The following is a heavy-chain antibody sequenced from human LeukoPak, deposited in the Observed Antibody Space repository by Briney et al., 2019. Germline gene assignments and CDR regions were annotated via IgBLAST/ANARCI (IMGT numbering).Heavy chain of an antibody. J-gene: IGHJ3*02. CDR2: INPNSGGT. CDR1: GYTFTGYY. D-gene: IGHD4-17*01. CDR3: ARANVDYGDYGDAFDI. V-gene: IGHV1-2*02. Sequence: ASVKVPCKASGYTFTGYYMHWVRQAPGQGLEWMGWINPNSGGTNYAQKFQGRVTMTRDTSISTAHMELSRLRSDDTAVYYCARANVDYGDYGDAFDIWGQGTMVTVSS.